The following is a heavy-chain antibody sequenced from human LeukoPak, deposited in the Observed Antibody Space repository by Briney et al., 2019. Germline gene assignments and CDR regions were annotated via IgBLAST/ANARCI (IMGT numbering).Heavy chain of an antibody. CDR3: ARGALLAVAGSYYFDY. CDR2: IYYSGST. Sequence: SETLSLTCTVSGGSISSYYWSWIRQPPGKGLEWIGYIYYSGSTNYNPSLKSRVTISVGTSKNQFSLKLSSVTAADTAVYYCARGALLAVAGSYYFDYWGQGTLVTVSS. J-gene: IGHJ4*02. D-gene: IGHD6-19*01. CDR1: GGSISSYY. V-gene: IGHV4-59*01.